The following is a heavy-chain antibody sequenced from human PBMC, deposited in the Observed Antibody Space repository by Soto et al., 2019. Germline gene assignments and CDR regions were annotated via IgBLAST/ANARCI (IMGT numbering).Heavy chain of an antibody. Sequence: EVQLVESGGGLVKPGGSLRLSCAASGFSFSSYSMNWVRQAPGKGLEWVSSISSSSSSIYDADSEKGRFTISRDNAKNLLYLQINNLRVDDTAFYYGARCYGAGRTDVWGQGTMVTVSS. CDR1: GFSFSSYS. CDR3: ARCYGAGRTDV. J-gene: IGHJ6*02. V-gene: IGHV3-21*06. D-gene: IGHD3-10*01. CDR2: ISSSSSSI.